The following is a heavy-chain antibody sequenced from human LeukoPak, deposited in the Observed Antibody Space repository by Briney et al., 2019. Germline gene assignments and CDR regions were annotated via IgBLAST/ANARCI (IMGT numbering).Heavy chain of an antibody. Sequence: SETLSLTCTVSGCSISSYYWSWIRQPPGKGLEWIGYIYYSGSTNYNPSLKSRVTISVDTSKNQFSLKLSAVTAADTAVYYCARVPPPYCSSTSCPSGDYWGQGTLVTVSS. CDR1: GCSISSYY. V-gene: IGHV4-59*12. CDR2: IYYSGST. D-gene: IGHD2-2*01. J-gene: IGHJ4*02. CDR3: ARVPPPYCSSTSCPSGDY.